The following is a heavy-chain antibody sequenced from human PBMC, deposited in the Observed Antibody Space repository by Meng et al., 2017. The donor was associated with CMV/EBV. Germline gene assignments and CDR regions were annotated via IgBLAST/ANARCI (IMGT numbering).Heavy chain of an antibody. CDR2: IYYSGST. V-gene: IGHV4-59*01. D-gene: IGHD6-19*01. CDR1: GGSISSYY. J-gene: IGHJ4*02. CDR3: ARALAVAGPYFDY. Sequence: SETLSLTCTVSGGSISSYYWSWIRQPPGKGLEWIGYIYYSGSTNYNPSLKSRVTISVDTSKNQFSLKLSSVTAADTAAYYCARALAVAGPYFDYWGQGTLVTVSS.